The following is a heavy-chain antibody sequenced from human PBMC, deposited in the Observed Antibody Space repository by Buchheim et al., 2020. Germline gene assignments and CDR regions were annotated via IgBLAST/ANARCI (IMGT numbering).Heavy chain of an antibody. D-gene: IGHD3-3*01. J-gene: IGHJ4*02. CDR1: GGSISSSSYY. V-gene: IGHV4-39*01. CDR2: IYYSGST. CDR3: ARRDYDFWSGYPFDY. Sequence: QLQLQESGPGLVKPSETLSLTCTVSGGSISSSSYYWGWIRQPPGKGLEWIGSIYYSGSTYYNPSLKSRVTISVDPSNNQFSLKLSSVTAADTAVYYCARRDYDFWSGYPFDYWGQGTL.